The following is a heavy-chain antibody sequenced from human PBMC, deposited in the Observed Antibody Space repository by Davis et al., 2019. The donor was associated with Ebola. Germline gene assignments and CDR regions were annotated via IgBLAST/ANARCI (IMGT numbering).Heavy chain of an antibody. D-gene: IGHD1-26*01. Sequence: GESLKISCATSGFTLRYYGMHWVRQSPGKGLEWVAVIWYDGSNKYYADSVKGRFTISRDNSKNALYLQMNSLRAEDTAVYYCGRDLGRYDDHWGQGTLVTVSS. J-gene: IGHJ4*02. CDR3: GRDLGRYDDH. CDR2: IWYDGSNK. V-gene: IGHV3-33*01. CDR1: GFTLRYYG.